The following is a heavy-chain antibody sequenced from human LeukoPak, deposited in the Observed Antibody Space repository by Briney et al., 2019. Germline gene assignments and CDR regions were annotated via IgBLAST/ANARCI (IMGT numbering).Heavy chain of an antibody. CDR2: IHYSGTT. J-gene: IGHJ4*02. V-gene: IGHV4-59*12. D-gene: IGHD5-24*01. CDR1: GGSISTYY. CDR3: ARGTDMTPITGYYSFVY. Sequence: PSETLSLTCTVSGGSISTYYWSWIRQPPGKGLEWIGYIHYSGTTNYNPSLKNRVTISLDTSNNQFSLKVTSVTAADPAVYYCARGTDMTPITGYYSFVYWGQGTLVSVSS.